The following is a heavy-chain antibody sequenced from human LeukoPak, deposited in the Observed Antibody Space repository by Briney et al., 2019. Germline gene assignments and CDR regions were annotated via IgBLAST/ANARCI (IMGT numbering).Heavy chain of an antibody. D-gene: IGHD6-13*01. CDR1: GGSISSSSYY. Sequence: SETLSLTCTVSGGSISSSSYYWGWIRQPPGTGLEWIGSVYYSRSTYYSPSLKSRVTISVDTSKNQFSLKLSSVAAADTAVYYCARDRDSSSWYGSWFDPWGQGTLVTVSS. V-gene: IGHV4-39*07. J-gene: IGHJ5*02. CDR2: VYYSRST. CDR3: ARDRDSSSWYGSWFDP.